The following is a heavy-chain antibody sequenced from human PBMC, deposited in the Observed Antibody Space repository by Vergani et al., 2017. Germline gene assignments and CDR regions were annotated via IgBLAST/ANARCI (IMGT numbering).Heavy chain of an antibody. Sequence: QVQLQESGPGLVKPSQTLSLTCTVSGGSISSGSYYWSWLRQPAGKGLEWIGRIYTSGSTNYNPSLKSRVTISVDTSKNQFSLKPSAMTAADTAVYYCACSEVYSSRSAFDYWGQGTLVTVSS. CDR3: ACSEVYSSRSAFDY. V-gene: IGHV4-61*02. D-gene: IGHD6-13*01. CDR1: GGSISSGSYY. J-gene: IGHJ4*02. CDR2: IYTSGST.